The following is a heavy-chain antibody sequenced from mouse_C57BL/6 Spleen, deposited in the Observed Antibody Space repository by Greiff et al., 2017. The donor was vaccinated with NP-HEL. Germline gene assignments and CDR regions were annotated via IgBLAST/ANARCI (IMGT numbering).Heavy chain of an antibody. CDR2: IYPGSGST. CDR1: GYTFTSYW. J-gene: IGHJ4*01. D-gene: IGHD1-1*01. V-gene: IGHV1-55*01. CDR3: APHYYGSSYAMDY. Sequence: VQLQESGAELVKPGASVKMSCKASGYTFTSYWITWVKQRPGQGLEWIGDIYPGSGSTNYNEKFKSKATLTVDTSSSTAYMQLSSLTSEDSAVYYCAPHYYGSSYAMDYWGQGTSVTVSS.